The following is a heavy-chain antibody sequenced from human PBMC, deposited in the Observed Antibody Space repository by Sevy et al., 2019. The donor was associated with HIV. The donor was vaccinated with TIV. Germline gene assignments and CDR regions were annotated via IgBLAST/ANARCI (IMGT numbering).Heavy chain of an antibody. J-gene: IGHJ6*02. CDR1: GFTFSDYY. D-gene: IGHD4-17*01. CDR3: ARDHVKDGDLGDYYYYAMDV. CDR2: ISGSDSTI. Sequence: GGSLRLSCAASGFTFSDYYMSWIRQAPGKGLEWISCISGSDSTIYYADSVKGRFTISRDNAKNSLYLQMNSLRAEDTAVYYCARDHVKDGDLGDYYYYAMDVWGQGTTVTVSS. V-gene: IGHV3-11*01.